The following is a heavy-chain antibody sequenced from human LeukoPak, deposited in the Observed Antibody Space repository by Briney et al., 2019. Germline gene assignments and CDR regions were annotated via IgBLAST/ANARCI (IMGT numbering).Heavy chain of an antibody. Sequence: SETLSLTCTVSGGSISRYYWSWIRQPAGKGLEGIGRFYIGGSTDYIPSVKSRVTLPVDTSKNQFSLKLSSVTAADTAVYYCARVYSGYDLPGSLANYYFDYWGQGTLVTVSS. J-gene: IGHJ4*02. D-gene: IGHD5-12*01. CDR2: FYIGGST. CDR3: ARVYSGYDLPGSLANYYFDY. CDR1: GGSISRYY. V-gene: IGHV4-4*07.